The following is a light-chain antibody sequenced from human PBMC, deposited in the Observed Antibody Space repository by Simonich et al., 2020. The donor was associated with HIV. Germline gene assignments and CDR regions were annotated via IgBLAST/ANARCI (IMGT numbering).Light chain of an antibody. CDR2: DGS. J-gene: IGLJ2*01. CDR3: SSYTSSSTLV. Sequence: QSALTQPASVSGSPGQSITISCTGTSSDVGGYNYVSWYQQHPGKAPKLMIYDGSKRPSGVSNRFSVSKSGNTASLTISGLQAEDEADYYCSSYTSSSTLVFGGGTKLTVL. CDR1: SSDVGGYNY. V-gene: IGLV2-14*01.